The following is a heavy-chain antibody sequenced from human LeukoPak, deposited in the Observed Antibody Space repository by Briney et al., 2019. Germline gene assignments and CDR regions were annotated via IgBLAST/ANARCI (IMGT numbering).Heavy chain of an antibody. J-gene: IGHJ4*02. Sequence: RPGGSLRLSCAASGFTFDDYGMSWVCQAPGKGLEWVSGINWNGGSTGYADSVKGRFTISRDNAKNSLYLQMNSLRAEDTALYYCARVGYSGYAKDYWGQGTLVTVSS. D-gene: IGHD5-12*01. V-gene: IGHV3-20*04. CDR3: ARVGYSGYAKDY. CDR1: GFTFDDYG. CDR2: INWNGGST.